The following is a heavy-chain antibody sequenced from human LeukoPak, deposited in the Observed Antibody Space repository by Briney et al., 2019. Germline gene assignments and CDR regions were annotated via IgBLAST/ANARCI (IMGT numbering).Heavy chain of an antibody. J-gene: IGHJ4*02. CDR1: GGSFSSYY. CDR2: VYYSGST. D-gene: IGHD7-27*01. V-gene: IGHV4-59*01. CDR3: ASNTGTVFDY. Sequence: SETLSLTCTVSGGSFSSYYWSWIRQPPGKGLEWIGYVYYSGSTEYNPSLRSRVTISLEMSKHQFSLILTSVTAADTAVYYCASNTGTVFDYWGQGALVTVSS.